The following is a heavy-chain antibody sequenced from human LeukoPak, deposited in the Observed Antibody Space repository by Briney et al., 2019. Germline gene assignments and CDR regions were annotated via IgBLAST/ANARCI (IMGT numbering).Heavy chain of an antibody. D-gene: IGHD1-26*01. CDR3: ARGLLVDENDAFDI. V-gene: IGHV4-38-2*02. Sequence: PSETLSLTCTVSGYSISSGYYWGWIRQPPGKGLEGIGSIYHSGSTYYNPSLKSRVTISVDTSKNQFSLKLSSVTAADTAVYYCARGLLVDENDAFDIWGQGTMVTVSS. CDR2: IYHSGST. J-gene: IGHJ3*02. CDR1: GYSISSGYY.